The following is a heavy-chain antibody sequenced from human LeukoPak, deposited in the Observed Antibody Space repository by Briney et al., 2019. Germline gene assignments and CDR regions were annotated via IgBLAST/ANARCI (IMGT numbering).Heavy chain of an antibody. V-gene: IGHV1-2*02. CDR3: ARELTLGTNWFDP. CDR2: INPNSGGT. J-gene: IGHJ5*02. Sequence: ASVKVSCKASGYTFTGYYMHWVRQAPGQGLEWMGWINPNSGGTNYAQKFQGRVTMTRDTSTSTVYMELSSLRSEDTAVYYCARELTLGTNWFDPWGQGTLVTVSS. CDR1: GYTFTGYY.